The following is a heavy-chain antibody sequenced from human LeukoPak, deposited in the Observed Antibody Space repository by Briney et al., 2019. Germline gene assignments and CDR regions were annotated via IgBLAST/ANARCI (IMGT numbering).Heavy chain of an antibody. V-gene: IGHV1-8*01. D-gene: IGHD1-26*01. J-gene: IGHJ6*03. Sequence: GASVKVSCKASGYTFTSYDIKWVRQAAGQGLEWMGWMNPNSGNTGYARKFQGRVTMTRNTSISTAYMELSSLRSEDTAVYYCARGFGWELRYYYYYMDVWGKGTTVTVSS. CDR1: GYTFTSYD. CDR2: MNPNSGNT. CDR3: ARGFGWELRYYYYYMDV.